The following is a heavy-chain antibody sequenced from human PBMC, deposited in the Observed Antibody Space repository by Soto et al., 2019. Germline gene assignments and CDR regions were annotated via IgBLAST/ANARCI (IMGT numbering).Heavy chain of an antibody. V-gene: IGHV3-21*01. Sequence: GRSLRLSCAASGFTFSSYSMNWVRQAPGKGLGWVSSISSSTAYIYYADSVKGRFTISRDNAKNSLYLQMNSLRAEDTAAYYWARDEDYVWGSYGRYGMDVWGQGTTVTVSS. CDR2: ISSSTAYI. J-gene: IGHJ6*01. CDR1: GFTFSSYS. CDR3: ARDEDYVWGSYGRYGMDV. D-gene: IGHD3-16*01.